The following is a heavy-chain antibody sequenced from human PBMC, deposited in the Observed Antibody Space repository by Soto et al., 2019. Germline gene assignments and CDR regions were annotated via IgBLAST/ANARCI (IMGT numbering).Heavy chain of an antibody. Sequence: QITLKESGPTLVKPTQTLTLTCTFSGFSLSTSGVGVGWIRQPPGKALEWLALIYWDDDKRYSPSLKSRLTITKDTSKNQVVLTMTNIDPVDTATYYCAHRLRDVYYPLHGAFDIWGQGTMVAVYS. V-gene: IGHV2-5*02. J-gene: IGHJ3*02. CDR3: AHRLRDVYYPLHGAFDI. CDR2: IYWDDDK. CDR1: GFSLSTSGVG. D-gene: IGHD1-26*01.